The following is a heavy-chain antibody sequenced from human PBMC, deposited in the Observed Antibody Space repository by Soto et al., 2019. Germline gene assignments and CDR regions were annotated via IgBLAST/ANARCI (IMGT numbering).Heavy chain of an antibody. D-gene: IGHD2-2*01. Sequence: GGSLRLSCTASGFTFGDYAMSWVRQAPGKGLEWVSGIGGSGGSTFYADSVKGRFTISRDNSKNTLYLQMNSLRAEDTAVYYCAKRGIVIVPGAMFSWFDPWGQGTLVTVSS. CDR3: AKRGIVIVPGAMFSWFDP. CDR1: GFTFGDYA. J-gene: IGHJ5*02. V-gene: IGHV3-23*01. CDR2: IGGSGGST.